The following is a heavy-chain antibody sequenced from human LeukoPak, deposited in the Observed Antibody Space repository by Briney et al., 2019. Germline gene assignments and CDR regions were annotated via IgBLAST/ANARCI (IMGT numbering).Heavy chain of an antibody. Sequence: SETLSLTCAVYGGSFSGYYWSWIRQPPGKGLEWIGEINHSGSTNYNPSLKSRVTISVDTSKNQFSLKLSSVTAADTAVYYCARVIVVVPAAIALGANWFDPWGQGTLVTVSS. CDR1: GGSFSGYY. V-gene: IGHV4-34*01. D-gene: IGHD2-2*01. CDR3: ARVIVVVPAAIALGANWFDP. J-gene: IGHJ5*02. CDR2: INHSGST.